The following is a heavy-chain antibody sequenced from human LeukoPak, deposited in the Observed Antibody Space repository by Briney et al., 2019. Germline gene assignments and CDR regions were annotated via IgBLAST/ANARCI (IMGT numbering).Heavy chain of an antibody. CDR2: IYSDGSST. J-gene: IGHJ3*02. V-gene: IGHV3-74*01. Sequence: PGGSLRLSCAASGFTFSGYWMHWVRQTPGKGLVWVSRIYSDGSSTTYADSVKGRFTISRDNAKNTLYLQMDSLRAEDTAVYYCARDRYYGGDSHAFDIGGQGTMVTVSS. D-gene: IGHD4-23*01. CDR1: GFTFSGYW. CDR3: ARDRYYGGDSHAFDI.